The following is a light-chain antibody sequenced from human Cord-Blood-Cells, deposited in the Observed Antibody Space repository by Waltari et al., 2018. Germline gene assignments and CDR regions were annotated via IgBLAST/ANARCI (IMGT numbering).Light chain of an antibody. V-gene: IGLV2-11*01. Sequence: QSALTQPRSVSGSPGQSVTISCTGTSSDVGGYNHVSWYQQHPGKAPKLMIYDVSKRPSGVPDRFSCSKSGNTASLTISGLQAEDEADYYCCSYAGTDVVFGGGTKLTVL. J-gene: IGLJ2*01. CDR2: DVS. CDR1: SSDVGGYNH. CDR3: CSYAGTDVV.